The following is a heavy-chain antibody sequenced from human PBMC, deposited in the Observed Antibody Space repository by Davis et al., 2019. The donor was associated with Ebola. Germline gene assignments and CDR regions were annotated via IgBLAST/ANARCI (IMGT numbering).Heavy chain of an antibody. CDR2: IKEDGSEK. D-gene: IGHD5-24*01. CDR1: GFIFSSYN. Sequence: GESLKISCAASGFIFSSYNMNWVRQAPGKGLEWVANIKEDGSEKYYEDSVKGRFSISRDNAKNSLYLQMNSLRDEDTAVYYCARAQMATLVYWGQGTLVTVSS. J-gene: IGHJ4*02. V-gene: IGHV3-7*01. CDR3: ARAQMATLVY.